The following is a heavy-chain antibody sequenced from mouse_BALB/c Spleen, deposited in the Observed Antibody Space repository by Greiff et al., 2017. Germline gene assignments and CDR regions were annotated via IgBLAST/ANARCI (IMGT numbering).Heavy chain of an antibody. CDR1: GYTFTDYA. CDR2: ISTYYGDA. V-gene: IGHV1S137*01. J-gene: IGHJ1*01. Sequence: VQLQQSGAELVRPGVSVKISCKGSGYTFTDYAMHWVKQSHAKSLEWIGVISTYYGDASYNQKFKGKATMTVDKSSSTAYMELARLTSEDSAIYYCARAGWLLRVWYFDVWGAGTTGTVSS. CDR3: ARAGWLLRVWYFDV. D-gene: IGHD2-3*01.